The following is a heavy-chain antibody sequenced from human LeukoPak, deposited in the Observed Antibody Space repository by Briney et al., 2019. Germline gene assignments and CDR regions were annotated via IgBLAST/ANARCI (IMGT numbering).Heavy chain of an antibody. CDR3: ARGGRSGWSLLLDY. V-gene: IGHV1-69*01. J-gene: IGHJ4*02. CDR2: IIPIFGTA. CDR1: GGTFSSYA. D-gene: IGHD6-19*01. Sequence: SAKVSCKASGGTFSSYAISWVRQAPGQGLEWMGGIIPIFGTANYAQKFQGRVTITADESTSTAYMELSSLRSEDTAVYYCARGGRSGWSLLLDYWGQGTLVTVSS.